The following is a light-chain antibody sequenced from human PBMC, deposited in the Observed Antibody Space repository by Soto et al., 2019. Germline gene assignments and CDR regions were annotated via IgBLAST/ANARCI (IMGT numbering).Light chain of an antibody. CDR3: CSYAGSSTYVV. Sequence: QSVLTQPASVSGSPGQSITISCTGTSSDVGSYNLVSCYQQHPGKAPKLMIYEGSKRPSGVSNRFSGSKSGNTASLTISGLQAEDEADYYCCSYAGSSTYVVFGGGTKLTVL. J-gene: IGLJ2*01. V-gene: IGLV2-23*01. CDR1: SSDVGSYNL. CDR2: EGS.